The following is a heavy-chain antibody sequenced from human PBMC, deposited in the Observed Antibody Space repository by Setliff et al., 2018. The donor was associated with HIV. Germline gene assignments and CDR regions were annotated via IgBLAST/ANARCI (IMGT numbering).Heavy chain of an antibody. V-gene: IGHV4-38-2*02. CDR3: VRQAWDHQSSGYFVDY. CDR1: GYSISSGYY. J-gene: IGHJ4*02. Sequence: KTSETLSLTCSVSGYSISSGYYWGWIRQPPGKGLEWIGSIYQTGSTNYNPSLKSRVTVSLDMSNNQFSLKVTSMTAADTAVYYCVRQAWDHQSSGYFVDYWGQGTLVTVSS. CDR2: IYQTGST. D-gene: IGHD6-19*01.